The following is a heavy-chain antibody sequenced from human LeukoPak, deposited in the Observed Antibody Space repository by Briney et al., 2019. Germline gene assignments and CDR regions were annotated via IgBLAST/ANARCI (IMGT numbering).Heavy chain of an antibody. J-gene: IGHJ5*02. Sequence: PSETLSLTCAVYGGSFSGYYWSWIRQPPGRGRGWVGEINHSGSTNYNPYLKSRVTISVDTYKNQFSLKLSSVPAADKAVYYCARGSSSWYAYGQVRDWFDPWGQGTLVTVSS. CDR2: INHSGST. D-gene: IGHD6-13*01. CDR1: GGSFSGYY. CDR3: ARGSSSWYAYGQVRDWFDP. V-gene: IGHV4-34*01.